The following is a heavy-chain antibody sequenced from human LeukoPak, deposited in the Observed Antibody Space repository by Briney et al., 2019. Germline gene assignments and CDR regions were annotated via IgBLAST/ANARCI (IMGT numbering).Heavy chain of an antibody. J-gene: IGHJ4*02. CDR3: ATSVQPTHFDY. CDR1: GYTLTELS. CDR2: FDPEDSET. V-gene: IGHV1-24*01. Sequence: ASVKVSCKVSGYTLTELSMHWVRQAPGKGLEWMGGFDPEDSETIYAQKFQGRVTMTGDTSTDTAYMELSSLRSEDTAVYYCATSVQPTHFDYWGQGTLVTVSS. D-gene: IGHD1-1*01.